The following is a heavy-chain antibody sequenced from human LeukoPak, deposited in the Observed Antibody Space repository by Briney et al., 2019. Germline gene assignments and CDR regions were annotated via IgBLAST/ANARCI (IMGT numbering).Heavy chain of an antibody. D-gene: IGHD3-22*01. CDR3: ARYRGRYTSGYYLDY. CDR1: GGSIRSYY. V-gene: IGHV4-59*08. CDR2: IYYSGST. Sequence: SQTLSLTCTVSGGSIRSYYWSWIRQPPGKGLEWTGYIYYSGSTNYNPSLKCRVTVSVDTSKNQFSLKLSSVTAADTAVYYCARYRGRYTSGYYLDYWGQGTLVTVSS. J-gene: IGHJ4*02.